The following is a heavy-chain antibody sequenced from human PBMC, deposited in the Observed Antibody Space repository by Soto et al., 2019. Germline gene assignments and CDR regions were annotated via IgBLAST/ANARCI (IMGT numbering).Heavy chain of an antibody. J-gene: IGHJ6*03. CDR1: GGSISSSSYY. D-gene: IGHD2-2*01. Sequence: PSETLSLTCTVSGGSISSSSYYWGWIRQPPGKGLEWIGSIYYSGSTYYNPSLKSRVTISVDTSKNQFSLKLSSVTAADTAVYYCARYVEGTSLYYYYYMDVWGKGTTVTVSS. V-gene: IGHV4-39*01. CDR2: IYYSGST. CDR3: ARYVEGTSLYYYYYMDV.